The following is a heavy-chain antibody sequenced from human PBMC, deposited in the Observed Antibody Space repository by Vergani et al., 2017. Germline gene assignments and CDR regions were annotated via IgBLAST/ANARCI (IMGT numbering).Heavy chain of an antibody. Sequence: QVTLKESGPVLVKPPETLTLTCTVSGFSLSNARMGVSWIRQPPGKALEWLAHIFSNDEKSYSTSLKSRLTISKDTSKSQVVLTMTNMDPVDTATYYCARINPVLRYVDWSLKDLYFGLWGRGTLVTV. CDR1: GFSLSNARMG. J-gene: IGHJ2*01. V-gene: IGHV2-26*01. CDR2: IFSNDEK. D-gene: IGHD3-9*01. CDR3: ARINPVLRYVDWSLKDLYFGL.